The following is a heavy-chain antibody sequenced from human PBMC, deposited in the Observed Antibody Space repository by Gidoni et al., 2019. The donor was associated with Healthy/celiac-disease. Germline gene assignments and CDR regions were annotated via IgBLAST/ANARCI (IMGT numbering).Heavy chain of an antibody. CDR2: ISGSGGST. CDR1: GLTFSSSA. D-gene: IGHD3-3*01. Sequence: EVQLLESGGGLVQPGGSLRLSCVASGLTFSSSAMGWVRQAPGKGLEWVSAISGSGGSTYYADSVKGRFTISRDNAKNTLYLQMNSVRAEDTDVYYCAKGATIFGVDIFDYWGQGTLVTVSS. J-gene: IGHJ4*02. CDR3: AKGATIFGVDIFDY. V-gene: IGHV3-23*01.